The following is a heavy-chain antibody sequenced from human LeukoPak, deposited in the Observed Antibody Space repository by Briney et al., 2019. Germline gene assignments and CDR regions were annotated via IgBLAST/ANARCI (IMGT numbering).Heavy chain of an antibody. CDR3: ARDRDYDSSGYWGGYFQY. Sequence: PSETPSLTCTVSGYFISSDYYWGWIRQPPGKGLEWIGSIYHGGSSYYNPSLKSRVTISVDTSKNQFSLKLSSVTAADTAVYYCARDRDYDSSGYWGGYFQYWGQGTLVTVSS. D-gene: IGHD3-22*01. J-gene: IGHJ1*01. V-gene: IGHV4-38-2*02. CDR1: GYFISSDYY. CDR2: IYHGGSS.